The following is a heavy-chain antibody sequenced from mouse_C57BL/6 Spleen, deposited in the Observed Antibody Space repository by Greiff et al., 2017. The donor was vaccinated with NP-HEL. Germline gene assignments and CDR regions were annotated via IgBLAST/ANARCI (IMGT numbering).Heavy chain of an antibody. D-gene: IGHD3-2*02. CDR1: GFTFSSYA. Sequence: DVKLVESGGGLVKPGGSLKLSCAASGFTFSSYAMSWVRQTPEKRLEWVATISDGGSYTYYPDNVKGRFTISRDNAKNNLYLQMSHLKSEDTAMYYCARDLGSSGLYYFDYWGQGTTLTVSS. J-gene: IGHJ2*01. V-gene: IGHV5-4*01. CDR3: ARDLGSSGLYYFDY. CDR2: ISDGGSYT.